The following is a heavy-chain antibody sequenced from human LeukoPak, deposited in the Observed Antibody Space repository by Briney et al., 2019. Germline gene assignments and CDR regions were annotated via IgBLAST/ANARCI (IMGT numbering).Heavy chain of an antibody. V-gene: IGHV3-64*02. D-gene: IGHD1-26*01. CDR3: AREGGGSGLWYYDL. CDR1: GFTFGSYS. CDR2: IGGDGLTT. J-gene: IGHJ2*01. Sequence: GSLRLSRAASGFTFGSYSMHWVRQAPGKGPEFVSVIGGDGLTTFYADSVKDRLTISRDNSKSTLYLEMGNLRAEDMAVYYCAREGGGSGLWYYDLWGRGTLVTVSS.